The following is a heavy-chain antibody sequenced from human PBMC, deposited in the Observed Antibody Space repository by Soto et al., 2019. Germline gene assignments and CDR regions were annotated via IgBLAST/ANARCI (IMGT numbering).Heavy chain of an antibody. J-gene: IGHJ4*02. CDR3: AAATTWNFHFPY. V-gene: IGHV3-33*03. CDR1: GFTISTHG. Sequence: QAQLLESGGGVVQPGTSLRLSCAAAGFTISTHGRHWFGESPGKGLEWLANIWDDGSNKFYAESVKGRFSISKDNSKNTLYLQMSSLRAEDTAVYYCAAATTWNFHFPYWGQGTQVTVSS. CDR2: IWDDGSNK. D-gene: IGHD1-7*01.